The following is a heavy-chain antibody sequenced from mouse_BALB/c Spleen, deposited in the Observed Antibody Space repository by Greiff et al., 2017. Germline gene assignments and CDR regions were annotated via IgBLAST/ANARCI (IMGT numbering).Heavy chain of an antibody. CDR3: AHYGRPLYAMDY. Sequence: VQLQQSGAELVRPGASVKLSCKASGFNIKDYYMHWVKQRPEQGLEWIGWIDPENGNTIYDPKFQGKASITADTSSNTAYLQLSSLTSEDTAVYYCAHYGRPLYAMDYWGQGTSVTVSS. CDR1: GFNIKDYY. D-gene: IGHD1-1*01. J-gene: IGHJ4*01. CDR2: IDPENGNT. V-gene: IGHV14-1*02.